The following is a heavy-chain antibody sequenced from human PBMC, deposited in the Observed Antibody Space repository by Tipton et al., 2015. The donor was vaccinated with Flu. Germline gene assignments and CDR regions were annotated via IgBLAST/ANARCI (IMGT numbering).Heavy chain of an antibody. J-gene: IGHJ4*02. Sequence: TLSLTCTVSGDSMHNYYWSWIRQPAGRGLEWIGRIYAGGSTTYNPSLKSRVTMSVDTSKNQFSLKLRSVTAADTAVYYCASTSNYGRRIEPNFDYWGQGILVTVSS. CDR3: ASTSNYGRRIEPNFDY. CDR2: IYAGGST. V-gene: IGHV4-4*07. D-gene: IGHD4-17*01. CDR1: GDSMHNYY.